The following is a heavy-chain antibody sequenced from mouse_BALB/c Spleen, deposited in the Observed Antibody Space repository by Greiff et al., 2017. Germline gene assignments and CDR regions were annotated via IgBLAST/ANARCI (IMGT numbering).Heavy chain of an antibody. CDR2: IGSDDSK. V-gene: IGHV8-8-1*01. Sequence: QVTLKVSGPGILQPSQTLSLTCSFSGFSLSTYGTAVNWLRPPSGKGLEWLAQIGSDDSKIYNTFLKSRITISKDTSNSQVLLKITSVDTEDSATYYCANRARYGNYWYFDVWGAGTTVTVSS. J-gene: IGHJ1*01. CDR1: GFSLSTYGTA. CDR3: ANRARYGNYWYFDV. D-gene: IGHD2-10*02.